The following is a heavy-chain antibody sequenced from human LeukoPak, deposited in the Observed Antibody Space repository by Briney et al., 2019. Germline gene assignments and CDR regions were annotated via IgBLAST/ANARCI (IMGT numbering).Heavy chain of an antibody. CDR2: IYYSGNT. D-gene: IGHD3-10*01. J-gene: IGHJ6*03. Sequence: SETLSLTCTVSGDSISSSIYYWGWIRQPPGKGLEWIGNIYYSGNTYYNPSLKSRVTISVDTSKNQFSLKLSSVTAADTAVYYCARGRSSMVQGYYYYYMDVWGKGTTVTISS. CDR1: GDSISSSIYY. V-gene: IGHV4-39*07. CDR3: ARGRSSMVQGYYYYYMDV.